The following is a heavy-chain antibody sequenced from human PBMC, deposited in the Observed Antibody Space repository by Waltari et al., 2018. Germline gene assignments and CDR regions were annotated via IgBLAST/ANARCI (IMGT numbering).Heavy chain of an antibody. CDR3: AAVAAQGNF. Sequence: QLHLQESGPGLVRPSETLSLTCTVSGGSISRSPLYWGWVRQPPGKGLEWIGSIYYAGSTYYNPSLKSRITMSVDTSKNQCALKLSSVTAADTAVYFCAAVAAQGNFWGQGFLVTVSS. D-gene: IGHD6-6*01. CDR2: IYYAGST. CDR1: GGSISRSPLY. V-gene: IGHV4-39*01. J-gene: IGHJ4*02.